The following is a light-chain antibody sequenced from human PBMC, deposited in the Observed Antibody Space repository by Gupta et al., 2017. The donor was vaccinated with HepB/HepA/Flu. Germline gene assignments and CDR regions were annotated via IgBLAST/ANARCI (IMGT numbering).Light chain of an antibody. Sequence: QSILTQQPPSASGTPGQRVTISCSGSRSNIETNYVYWYPQLPGTAPKLLIYRDDQRPSGVPDRFSGSKSGTSASLAISGLRSEDEADYFCATWDDSLSAYVFGTGTEVTVL. J-gene: IGLJ1*01. CDR1: RSNIETNY. CDR2: RDD. CDR3: ATWDDSLSAYV. V-gene: IGLV1-47*01.